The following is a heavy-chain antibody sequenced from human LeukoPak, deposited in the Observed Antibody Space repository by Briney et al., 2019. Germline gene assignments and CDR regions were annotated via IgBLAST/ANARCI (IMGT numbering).Heavy chain of an antibody. V-gene: IGHV4-39*07. CDR3: ARGASIAPDAFDI. CDR1: GGSISSSGYY. D-gene: IGHD6-6*01. J-gene: IGHJ3*02. Sequence: SETLSLTCSVSGGSISSSGYYWGCIRQPPGKGLECIGNIYYSGTTYYNPSLKSRVTISVDTSKHQFSLKLSSVTAADTAVYYCARGASIAPDAFDIWGQGTMVTVSS. CDR2: IYYSGTT.